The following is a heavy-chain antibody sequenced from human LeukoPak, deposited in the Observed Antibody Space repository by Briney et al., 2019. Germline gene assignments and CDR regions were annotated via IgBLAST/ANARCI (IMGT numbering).Heavy chain of an antibody. D-gene: IGHD3-22*01. CDR2: ISWNSGSI. J-gene: IGHJ4*02. V-gene: IGHV3-9*01. Sequence: GGSLRLSCAASGFTFDDYAMHWVRQAPGKGLEWVSGISWNSGSIGYADSVKGRFTISRDNAKNSLYLQMNSLRAEDTALYYCAKSISGYYSVFDYWGQGILVTVSS. CDR1: GFTFDDYA. CDR3: AKSISGYYSVFDY.